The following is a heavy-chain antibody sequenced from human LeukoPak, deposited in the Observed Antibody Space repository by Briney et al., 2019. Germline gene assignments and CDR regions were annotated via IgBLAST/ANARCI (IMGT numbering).Heavy chain of an antibody. V-gene: IGHV3-30-3*01. D-gene: IGHD2-2*01. CDR1: GFTFSSYA. CDR3: ARATSWGEFDY. J-gene: IGHJ4*02. Sequence: GGSLRLSCAASGFTFSSYAMHWVRQAPGKGLEWVAVISYDGSNKYYADSVKGRFTISRDNSKNTLYLQMNGLRAEDTAVYYCARATSWGEFDYWGQGTLVTVSS. CDR2: ISYDGSNK.